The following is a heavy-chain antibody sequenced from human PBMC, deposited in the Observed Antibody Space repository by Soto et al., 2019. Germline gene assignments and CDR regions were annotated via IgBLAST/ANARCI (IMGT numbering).Heavy chain of an antibody. J-gene: IGHJ5*02. CDR3: ARDRPRCFGELLGWFDP. D-gene: IGHD3-10*01. V-gene: IGHV4-31*03. CDR2: IYYRGST. CDR1: GGSITRGGYC. Sequence: QVQLQEAGAGLVKPSQTLSLTCTVSGGSITRGGYCWGWIRQHPGKGLEGIGYIYYRGSTYYNPSLMRGVTISVGTPKNQFCLKLGSVTAADTAVYYCARDRPRCFGELLGWFDPWGQGALVTVSP.